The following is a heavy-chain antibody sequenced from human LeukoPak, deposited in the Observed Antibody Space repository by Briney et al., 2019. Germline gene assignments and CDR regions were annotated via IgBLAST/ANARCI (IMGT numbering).Heavy chain of an antibody. CDR1: GFTFSSYW. CDR2: IKHDGSEK. J-gene: IGHJ4*02. V-gene: IGHV3-7*01. CDR3: ARDLTKVGNGDPHFGY. Sequence: GGSLRLSCAASGFTFSSYWMSWVRQAPGKGLQWVANIKHDGSEKYYVDSVKGRFTISRDNAKKSLYLQMNSLRAEDTAVYYCARDLTKVGNGDPHFGYWGQGTLVTVSS. D-gene: IGHD4-17*01.